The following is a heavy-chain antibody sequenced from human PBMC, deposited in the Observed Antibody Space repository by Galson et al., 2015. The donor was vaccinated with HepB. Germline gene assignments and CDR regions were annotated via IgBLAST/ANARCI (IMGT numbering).Heavy chain of an antibody. CDR2: INHRGNT. J-gene: IGHJ5*02. Sequence: SETLSLTCTVFGGSLNNYFWSWIRQSPGKGLEWIGEINHRGNTNYNPSVKSRVTMSVDTFKNEFSLKVTSLTAADTAVYSCARAYYGSGSYYHWFDPWGQGSLVFASS. CDR3: ARAYYGSGSYYHWFDP. CDR1: GGSLNNYF. V-gene: IGHV4-34*01. D-gene: IGHD3-10*01.